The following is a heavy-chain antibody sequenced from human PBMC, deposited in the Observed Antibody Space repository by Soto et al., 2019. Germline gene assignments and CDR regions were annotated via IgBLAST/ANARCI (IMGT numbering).Heavy chain of an antibody. J-gene: IGHJ1*01. V-gene: IGHV4-31*03. D-gene: IGHD3-22*01. CDR1: GGSISSGGYY. CDR2: IYYSGST. Sequence: QVQLQESGPGLVKPSQTLSLTCTVSGGSISSGGYYWSWIRQHPGKGLEWIGYIYYSGSTYYKPSIKSRFTISVDTSKNQFSLKLSSVTAADTAVYYCAIYDSSGSRCFQHWGQGTLLTVSS. CDR3: AIYDSSGSRCFQH.